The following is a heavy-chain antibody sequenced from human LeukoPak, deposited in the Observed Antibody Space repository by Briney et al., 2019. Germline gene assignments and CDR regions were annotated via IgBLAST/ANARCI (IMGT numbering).Heavy chain of an antibody. CDR1: GFTFSSYA. J-gene: IGHJ4*02. D-gene: IGHD2/OR15-2a*01. V-gene: IGHV3-30*01. CDR2: ISYDGSNK. CDR3: ARDSNKGLFDY. Sequence: GGSLRLSCAASGFTFSSYAMHWVRQAPGKRLEWVAVISYDGSNKYYADSVKGRFTISRDNSKNTLYLQMNSLRAEDTAVYYCARDSNKGLFDYWGQGTLVTVSS.